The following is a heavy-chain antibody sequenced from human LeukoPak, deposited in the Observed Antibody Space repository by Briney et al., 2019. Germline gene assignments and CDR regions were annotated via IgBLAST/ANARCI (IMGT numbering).Heavy chain of an antibody. CDR2: INTDTGNP. CDR3: ARPGYRYSSGWYGY. Sequence: ASVKVSCKASGYTFTRYPMHWVRLAPGQGLEYIGWINTDTGNPTYAQAFTGRFVFSLDTSVSTAYLQIGSLKAEDTAVYYCARPGYRYSSGWYGYWGLGTLVTVSS. D-gene: IGHD6-19*01. J-gene: IGHJ4*02. CDR1: GYTFTRYP. V-gene: IGHV7-4-1*01.